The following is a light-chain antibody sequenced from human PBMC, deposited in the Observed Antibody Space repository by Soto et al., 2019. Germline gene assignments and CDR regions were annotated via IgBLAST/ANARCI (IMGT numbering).Light chain of an antibody. J-gene: IGKJ3*01. CDR1: QSVSSSY. CDR3: QQYGSSPPYT. V-gene: IGKV3-20*01. CDR2: GAS. Sequence: ESVLTQSPGTLSLSQGERATLSCRASQSVSSSYLAWYQQKPGQAPRLLIYGASSRATGIPDRFSGSGSGTDFALTISRLEPEDVAVYYCQQYGSSPPYTFGPGTKVDIK.